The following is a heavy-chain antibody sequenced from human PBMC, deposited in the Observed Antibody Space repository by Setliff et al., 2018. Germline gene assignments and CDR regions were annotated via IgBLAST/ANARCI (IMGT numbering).Heavy chain of an antibody. CDR1: GGSINRDY. CDR2: IHYSGNT. J-gene: IGHJ6*03. CDR3: ARHKSNGSGSYPSLYMDV. V-gene: IGHV4-59*08. D-gene: IGHD3-10*01. Sequence: SETLSLTCSVSGGSINRDYWNWIRQPPGKGLEWIGYIHYSGNTNYNPSLKSRVTISFNTSKNQFSVKLSSVTAADTAVYYCARHKSNGSGSYPSLYMDVWGKGIMVTVSS.